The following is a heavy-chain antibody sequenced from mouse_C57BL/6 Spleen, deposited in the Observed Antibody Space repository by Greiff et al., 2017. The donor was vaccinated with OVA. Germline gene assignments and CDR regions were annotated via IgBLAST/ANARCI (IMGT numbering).Heavy chain of an antibody. Sequence: VQLQQSGPELVKPGASVKISCKASGYAFGSSWMNWVKQRPGKGLEWIGRIYPGDGDTNYNGKFKGKATLTADKSSSTAYMQLSSLTSEDSAVYFCARQRGSRYAMDYWGQGTSVTVSS. CDR1: GYAFGSSW. V-gene: IGHV1-82*01. CDR3: ARQRGSRYAMDY. J-gene: IGHJ4*01. CDR2: IYPGDGDT.